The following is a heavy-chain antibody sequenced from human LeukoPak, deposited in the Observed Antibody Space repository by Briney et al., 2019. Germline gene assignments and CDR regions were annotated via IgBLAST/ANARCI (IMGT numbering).Heavy chain of an antibody. CDR3: AREINDYVWGSYRHIDY. D-gene: IGHD3-16*02. J-gene: IGHJ4*02. V-gene: IGHV4-4*02. CDR1: GGSISSSNW. CDR2: IYHSGST. Sequence: NSSGTLSLTCAVSGGSISSSNWWSWVRQPPGKGLEWIGEIYHSGSTNYNPSLKSRVTISVDKSKNQFSLKLSSVTAADTAVYYCAREINDYVWGSYRHIDYWGQGTLVTVSS.